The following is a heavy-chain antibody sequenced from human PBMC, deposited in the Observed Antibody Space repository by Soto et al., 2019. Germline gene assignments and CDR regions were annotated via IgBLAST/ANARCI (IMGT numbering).Heavy chain of an antibody. CDR3: ARQFHLGIGAPGSFPFDI. J-gene: IGHJ3*02. Sequence: GESLKISCKGSGDSFTNHWIGWVRQMPGKGLEWMGIIYPGGSDVRYSPSFQGQVTITADKSISTAYLQWSSLKASDSAMYYCARQFHLGIGAPGSFPFDIWGQGTMVTVSS. V-gene: IGHV5-51*01. CDR1: GDSFTNHW. CDR2: IYPGGSDV. D-gene: IGHD6-13*01.